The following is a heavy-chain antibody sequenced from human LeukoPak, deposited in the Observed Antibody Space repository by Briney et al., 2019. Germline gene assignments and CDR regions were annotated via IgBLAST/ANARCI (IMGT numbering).Heavy chain of an antibody. V-gene: IGHV3-7*01. CDR1: GFTFSSYW. CDR2: TKQDGSEK. D-gene: IGHD6-6*01. CDR3: ARDTWAARPRGNWFDP. J-gene: IGHJ5*02. Sequence: GGSLRLSCAASGFTFSSYWMSWVRQAPGKGLEWVANTKQDGSEKYYVDSVKGRFTISRDNAKNSLYLQMNSLRAEDTAVYYCARDTWAARPRGNWFDPWGQGTLVTVSS.